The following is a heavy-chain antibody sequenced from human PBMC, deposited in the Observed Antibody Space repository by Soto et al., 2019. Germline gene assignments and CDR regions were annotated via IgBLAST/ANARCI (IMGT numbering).Heavy chain of an antibody. Sequence: SQTLSLTCAISGDSVSSNSAAWNWIRQSPSRGLEWLGRTYYRSKWYNDYAVSVKSRITIDPDTSKNQFSLQLNSVTPEDTAVYYCARDARLRYFDWFGNLYGMDVWGQGTTVTVSS. CDR3: ARDARLRYFDWFGNLYGMDV. CDR2: TYYRSKWYN. D-gene: IGHD3-9*01. CDR1: GDSVSSNSAA. V-gene: IGHV6-1*01. J-gene: IGHJ6*02.